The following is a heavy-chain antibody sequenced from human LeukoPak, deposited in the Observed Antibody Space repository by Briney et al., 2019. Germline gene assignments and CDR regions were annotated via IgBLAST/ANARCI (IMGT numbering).Heavy chain of an antibody. V-gene: IGHV4-34*01. CDR3: ARGRSFGSGYYYDSRCYYPRFDF. CDR2: INHSGST. J-gene: IGHJ4*02. Sequence: SETLSLTCAVYGGSFSGYYWSWIRQPPGKGLEWIGEINHSGSTNYNPSLKSRVTISVDTSKNQFSLKLSSVTAADTAVYSCARGRSFGSGYYYDSRCYYPRFDFCGQGNLATVSS. D-gene: IGHD3-22*01. CDR1: GGSFSGYY.